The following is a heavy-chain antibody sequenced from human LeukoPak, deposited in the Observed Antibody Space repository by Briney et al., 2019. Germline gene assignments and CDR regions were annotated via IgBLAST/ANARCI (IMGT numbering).Heavy chain of an antibody. V-gene: IGHV5-51*01. Sequence: GESLKISCKGSGSTFANYWIGWVRQLPGKGLEWIGIIYPGDSDTKYSPSFQGQVTMSVDKSINTAYLQWGSLKASDTAMYYCARLTYYYDSSRAFDIWGQGTMVTVSS. CDR1: GSTFANYW. CDR2: IYPGDSDT. D-gene: IGHD3-22*01. CDR3: ARLTYYYDSSRAFDI. J-gene: IGHJ3*02.